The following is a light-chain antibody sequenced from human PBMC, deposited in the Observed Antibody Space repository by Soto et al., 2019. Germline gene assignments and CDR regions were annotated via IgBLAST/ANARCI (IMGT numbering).Light chain of an antibody. V-gene: IGLV1-40*01. CDR3: QSYDSSLSGVL. J-gene: IGLJ2*01. CDR1: SSNIGAGYD. CDR2: ANR. Sequence: QLVLTQPPSVSGAPGQRVTISCTGSSSNIGAGYDVHWYQQLPGTAPKLLIYANRNRPSGVPDRFSGSKSGISASLVITGLQAEDEADYYCQSYDSSLSGVLFGGGTKLTVL.